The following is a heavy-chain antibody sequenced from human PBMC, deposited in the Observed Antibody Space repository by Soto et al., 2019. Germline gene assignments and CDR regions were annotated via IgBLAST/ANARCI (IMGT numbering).Heavy chain of an antibody. J-gene: IGHJ6*02. Sequence: SVKVSCKASGFTFTSSAVQWVRQARGQRLEWIGWIVVGSGNTNYAQKFQERVTITRDMSTSTAYMELSSLRSEDTAVYYCAAGGLTRVRGVPPYYYGMDVWGQGTTVTVSS. V-gene: IGHV1-58*01. CDR3: AAGGLTRVRGVPPYYYGMDV. CDR2: IVVGSGNT. D-gene: IGHD3-10*01. CDR1: GFTFTSSA.